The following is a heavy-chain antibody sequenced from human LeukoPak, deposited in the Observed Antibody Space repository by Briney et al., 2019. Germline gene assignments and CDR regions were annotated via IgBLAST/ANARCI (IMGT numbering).Heavy chain of an antibody. D-gene: IGHD1-1*01. CDR2: INHSGST. CDR1: GGSFSGYY. CDR3: ARGLNLERRWQGRPNWFDP. Sequence: SETLSLTCAVYGGSFSGYYWSWIRQPPGKGLEWNGEINHSGSTNYNPSLKSRVTISVDTSKSQFSLKLSSVTAADTAVYYCARGLNLERRWQGRPNWFDPWGQGTLVTVSS. J-gene: IGHJ5*02. V-gene: IGHV4-34*01.